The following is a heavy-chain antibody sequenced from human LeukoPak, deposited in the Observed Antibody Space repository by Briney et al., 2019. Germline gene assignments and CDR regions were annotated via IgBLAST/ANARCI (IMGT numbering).Heavy chain of an antibody. Sequence: GESLKISCKASGYGFTNYWIGWVRQMPGKGLEWMGIIYPGDSDTRYSPSFQGQVTISADKSISTAYMQWSSLKASDTAMYYCTRWVYYYDTSGSRGEYWGQGTLVTVSS. CDR2: IYPGDSDT. CDR3: TRWVYYYDTSGSRGEY. V-gene: IGHV5-51*01. CDR1: GYGFTNYW. D-gene: IGHD3-22*01. J-gene: IGHJ4*02.